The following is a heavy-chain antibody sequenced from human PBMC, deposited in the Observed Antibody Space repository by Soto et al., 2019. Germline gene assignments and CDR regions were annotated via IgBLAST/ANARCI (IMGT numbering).Heavy chain of an antibody. CDR2: ISGSGGRT. D-gene: IGHD6-25*01. V-gene: IGHV3-23*01. CDR1: GFTFSSYA. CDR3: AKGVRIVAASG. Sequence: EVQLLESGGGLVQPGGSLRLSCAASGFTFSSYAMSWVRQAPGKGLEWVSAISGSGGRTYYADSVKGRVTISRYNSKNTLYLQMNSLRAEDTAVYYCAKGVRIVAASGWGQGTLVTVSS. J-gene: IGHJ4*02.